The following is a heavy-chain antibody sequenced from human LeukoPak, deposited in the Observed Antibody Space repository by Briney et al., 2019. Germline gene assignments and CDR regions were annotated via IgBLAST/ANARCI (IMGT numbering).Heavy chain of an antibody. V-gene: IGHV1-58*02. J-gene: IGHJ3*02. Sequence: ASVKVSCKASGFTFTSSAMQWVRQARGQRLEWIGWIVVGSGSTNYAQKFQERVTITGDMSTSTAYMELSSLRSEDTAVYYCAADPALGYCSGGSCYPRPDDAFDIWGQGTMVTVSS. D-gene: IGHD2-15*01. CDR2: IVVGSGST. CDR1: GFTFTSSA. CDR3: AADPALGYCSGGSCYPRPDDAFDI.